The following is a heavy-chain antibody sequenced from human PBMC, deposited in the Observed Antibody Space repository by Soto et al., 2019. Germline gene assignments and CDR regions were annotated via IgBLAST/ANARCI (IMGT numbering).Heavy chain of an antibody. CDR1: GSTFSSYA. J-gene: IGHJ6*02. V-gene: IGHV3-30-3*01. Sequence: PGGSLRLSCAASGSTFSSYAMHWVRQAPGKGLEWVAVISYDGSNKYYADSVKGRFTISRDNSKNTLYLQMNSLRAEDTAVYYCASVSSGSSRYYYYYYGMDVWGQGTTVTVSS. CDR3: ASVSSGSSRYYYYYYGMDV. CDR2: ISYDGSNK. D-gene: IGHD1-26*01.